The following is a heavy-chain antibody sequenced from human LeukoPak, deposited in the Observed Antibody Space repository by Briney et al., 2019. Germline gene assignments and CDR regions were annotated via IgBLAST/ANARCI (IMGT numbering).Heavy chain of an antibody. CDR1: VFXFNVYA. Sequence: GGSLRLSCAASVFXFNVYAMTWVRQAPGKGLEWFSTIGDPTSTYYADSVKGRFIISRDDSKNTLFLQMNSLRVEDTAVYYCAKGIYSNTWYTFDYWGQGTLVAVSS. CDR3: AKGIYSNTWYTFDY. V-gene: IGHV3-23*01. D-gene: IGHD6-13*01. CDR2: IGDPTST. J-gene: IGHJ4*02.